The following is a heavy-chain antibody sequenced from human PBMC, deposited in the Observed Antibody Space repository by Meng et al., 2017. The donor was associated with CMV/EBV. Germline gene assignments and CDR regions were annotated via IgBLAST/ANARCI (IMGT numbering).Heavy chain of an antibody. J-gene: IGHJ1*01. CDR2: IRSKANSYAT. CDR3: TRRYDYGEYFQH. Sequence: SGFTFSGSARHWVRQASGKGLEWVGRIRSKANSYATAYAASVKGRFTISRDDSKNTAYLQMNSLKTEDTAVYYCTRRYDYGEYFQHWGQGTLVTVSS. V-gene: IGHV3-73*01. CDR1: GFTFSGSA. D-gene: IGHD4-17*01.